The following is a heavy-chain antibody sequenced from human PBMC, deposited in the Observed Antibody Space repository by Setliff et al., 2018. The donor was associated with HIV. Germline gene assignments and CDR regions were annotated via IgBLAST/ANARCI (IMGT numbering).Heavy chain of an antibody. V-gene: IGHV3-7*03. CDR3: ARDLSISNPYYDILTGPGVY. J-gene: IGHJ4*02. Sequence: PGGSLRLSCAASGFTFSSYWMSWVRQAPGKGLEWVANIKQDGSEKYYVDSVKGRFTISRDNAKNTLYLQMNSLRAEDTAVYYCARDLSISNPYYDILTGPGVYWGQGTLVTVSS. CDR1: GFTFSSYW. CDR2: IKQDGSEK. D-gene: IGHD3-9*01.